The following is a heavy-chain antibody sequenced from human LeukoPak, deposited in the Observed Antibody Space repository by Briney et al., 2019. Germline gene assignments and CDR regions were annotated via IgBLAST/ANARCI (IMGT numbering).Heavy chain of an antibody. V-gene: IGHV4-38-2*02. D-gene: IGHD3-10*01. CDR3: AGSLEYYYYYYMDV. Sequence: SETLSLTCTVSGYSISNGYYWGWIRQPPGKGLEWIGSIYHSGSTYYNPSLKSRVTISVDTSKNQFSLKLSSVTAADTAVYYCAGSLEYYYYYYMDVWGKGTTVTVSS. CDR2: IYHSGST. CDR1: GYSISNGYY. J-gene: IGHJ6*03.